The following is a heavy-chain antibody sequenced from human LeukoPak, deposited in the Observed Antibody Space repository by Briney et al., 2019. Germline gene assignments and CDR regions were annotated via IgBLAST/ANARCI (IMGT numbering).Heavy chain of an antibody. CDR2: ISTYNGDT. J-gene: IGHJ6*03. D-gene: IGHD2-15*01. CDR1: GYTFTSQG. Sequence: ASVKVSCKASGYTFTSQGISWVRQAPGQGLEWMGRISTYNGDTNYAQKLQGRVTMTTDTSTSTAYMELRSLRSDDTAVYYCAIGGVVPDNYYYYYMDVWGEGTTVAVSS. V-gene: IGHV1-18*01. CDR3: AIGGVVPDNYYYYYMDV.